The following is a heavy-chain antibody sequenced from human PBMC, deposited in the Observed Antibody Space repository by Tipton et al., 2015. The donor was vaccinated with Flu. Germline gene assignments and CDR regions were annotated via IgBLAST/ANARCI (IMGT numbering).Heavy chain of an antibody. CDR3: ARGPEQWLVNPHYFDY. CDR2: IYHSGTA. CDR1: GGSISSSRYY. D-gene: IGHD6-19*01. J-gene: IGHJ4*02. Sequence: TLSLTCTVSGGSISSSRYYWGWIRQPPGKGLEWIGSIYHSGTAYYNPSLKSRVTISVDTSKNQISLTLSSVTAADTAVYYCARGPEQWLVNPHYFDYWGQGTLVSVSS. V-gene: IGHV4-39*07.